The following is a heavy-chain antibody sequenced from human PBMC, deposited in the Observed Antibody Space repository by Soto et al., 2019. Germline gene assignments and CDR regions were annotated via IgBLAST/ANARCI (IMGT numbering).Heavy chain of an antibody. J-gene: IGHJ5*02. V-gene: IGHV4-31*03. D-gene: IGHD1-26*01. Sequence: SETLSLTCTVSGGSISSGGYYWRWIRQHPGKGLEWMGYIYYSGSTYYNPSLKSRVTISVDTSKNQFSLKLSSVTAADTAVYYCARALRPLFNYSRSQPDNIWFDPWGQGTLVTVS. CDR1: GGSISSGGYY. CDR3: ARALRPLFNYSRSQPDNIWFDP. CDR2: IYYSGST.